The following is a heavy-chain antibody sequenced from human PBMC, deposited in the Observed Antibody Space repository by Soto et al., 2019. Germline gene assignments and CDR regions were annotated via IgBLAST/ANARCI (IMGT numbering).Heavy chain of an antibody. D-gene: IGHD3-16*01. CDR1: GGSVSNQY. J-gene: IGHJ5*02. CDR3: ARQGTVWASFDP. Sequence: PSETLSLTCTVSGGSVSNQYWSWIRQPPGTGLEWIGYIYYSGFTNYNPSLESRVTISIDTSRNQFSLTLTSVTAPDTAVYYCARQGTVWASFDPWGQGTLVTVSS. CDR2: IYYSGFT. V-gene: IGHV4-59*08.